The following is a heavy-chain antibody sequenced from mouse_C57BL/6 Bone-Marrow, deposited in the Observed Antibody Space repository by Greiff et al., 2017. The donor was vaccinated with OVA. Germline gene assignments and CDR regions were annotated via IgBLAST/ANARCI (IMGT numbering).Heavy chain of an antibody. CDR1: GYTFTSYW. V-gene: IGHV1-69*01. J-gene: IGHJ2*01. CDR2: IDPSDSYT. Sequence: QVQLQQPGAELVMPGASVKLSCKASGYTFTSYWMHWVKQRPGQGLEWIGEIDPSDSYTNYNQKFKGKSTLTVDKSSSTAYMQLSSLTSEDSAVYDCERERYYDSLNNWGKGTTLTVSS. D-gene: IGHD2-4*01. CDR3: ERERYYDSLNN.